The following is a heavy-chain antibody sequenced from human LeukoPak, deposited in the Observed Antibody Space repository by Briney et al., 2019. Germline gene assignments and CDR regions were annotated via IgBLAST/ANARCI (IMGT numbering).Heavy chain of an antibody. CDR2: ISYDGSNK. CDR3: ARGYISPRMNWFDP. D-gene: IGHD3-16*02. CDR1: GFTFNNYV. V-gene: IGHV3-30*03. Sequence: GRSLRLSCAASGFTFNNYVMHWVRQAPGKGLEWVALISYDGSNKYYADSVRGRFTISRDNAKNSLYLQMNSLRAEDTAVYYCARGYISPRMNWFDPWGQGTLVTVSS. J-gene: IGHJ5*02.